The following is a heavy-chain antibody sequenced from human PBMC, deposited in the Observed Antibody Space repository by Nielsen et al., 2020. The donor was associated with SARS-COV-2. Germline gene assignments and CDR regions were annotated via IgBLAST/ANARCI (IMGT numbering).Heavy chain of an antibody. CDR1: GGSLNSGSHY. CDR3: VRIDMATISVDY. D-gene: IGHD5-24*01. V-gene: IGHV4-61*01. Sequence: SETLSLTCTVSGGSLNSGSHYWSWIRQPPGKGLEWIGYIFYRGNTNYNPSLKSRVTISVDTSKNQFSLKVNSVTAADTAVYYCVRIDMATISVDYWGRGTLVTVSS. CDR2: IFYRGNT. J-gene: IGHJ4*02.